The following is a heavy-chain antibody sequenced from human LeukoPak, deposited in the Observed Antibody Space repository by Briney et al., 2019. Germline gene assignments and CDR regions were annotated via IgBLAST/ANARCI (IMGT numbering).Heavy chain of an antibody. CDR3: ARDAIYEGGYGLGGPYYFDY. Sequence: SVKVFCKASGGTFNSFAFTWVRQAPGQGLVWMGRIIPLLDITNYAQKFQGRVTMIADKSTSTVYMEVGSLRTEDTAVYNCARDAIYEGGYGLGGPYYFDYWGQGTVVTVSS. CDR1: GGTFNSFA. V-gene: IGHV1-69*04. D-gene: IGHD5-12*01. J-gene: IGHJ4*02. CDR2: IIPLLDIT.